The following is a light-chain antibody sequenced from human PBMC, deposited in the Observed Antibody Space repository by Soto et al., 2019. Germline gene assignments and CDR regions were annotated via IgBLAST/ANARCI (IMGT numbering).Light chain of an antibody. Sequence: ELVLTQSPATLSLSPGERATLSCRASQTVGTYFAWYQQKPGQPPRLLIHDASNRATGIPARFSGSGSGTDFTLTISRLEPEDFAVYHCQQYGSSGTFGQGTKVDNK. V-gene: IGKV3-11*01. J-gene: IGKJ1*01. CDR1: QTVGTY. CDR3: QQYGSSGT. CDR2: DAS.